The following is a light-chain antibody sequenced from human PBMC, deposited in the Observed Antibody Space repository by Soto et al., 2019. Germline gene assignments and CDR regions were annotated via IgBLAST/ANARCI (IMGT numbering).Light chain of an antibody. Sequence: EIVMTQSPATLSVSPGERATLSCRASQSVSSNLAWYQQKPGQAPRLLVYGASTRATGIPARFSGSGSGTEFILTISSLQPEDFAVYYCQQYSKWPLTFGGGTKVDI. J-gene: IGKJ4*01. CDR2: GAS. V-gene: IGKV3-15*01. CDR1: QSVSSN. CDR3: QQYSKWPLT.